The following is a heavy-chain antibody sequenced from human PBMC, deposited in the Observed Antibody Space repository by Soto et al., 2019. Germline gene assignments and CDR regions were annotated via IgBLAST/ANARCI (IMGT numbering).Heavy chain of an antibody. CDR2: ISGSGGST. D-gene: IGHD5-12*01. J-gene: IGHJ4*02. CDR1: GFTFSSYA. V-gene: IGHV3-23*01. Sequence: GGSLRLSCAASGFTFSSYAMSWVRQAPGKGLEWVSAISGSGGSTYYADSVKGRFTISRDNSKNTLYLQMNSLRAEDTAVYYCAKDRLGDGYNLGNFDYWGQGTLVTVSS. CDR3: AKDRLGDGYNLGNFDY.